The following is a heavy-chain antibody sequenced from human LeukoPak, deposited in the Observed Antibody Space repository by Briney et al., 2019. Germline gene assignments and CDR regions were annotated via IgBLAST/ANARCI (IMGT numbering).Heavy chain of an antibody. Sequence: SETLSLTCAVYGGSFSGYYWSWIRQPPGKGLEWIGEINHSGSTNYNPSLKSRVTLSVDTSKNQFCLTLSSVTAADTAVYYCARLRRVWGQGTLVTVSS. J-gene: IGHJ4*02. V-gene: IGHV4-34*01. CDR3: ARLRRV. CDR2: INHSGST. CDR1: GGSFSGYY.